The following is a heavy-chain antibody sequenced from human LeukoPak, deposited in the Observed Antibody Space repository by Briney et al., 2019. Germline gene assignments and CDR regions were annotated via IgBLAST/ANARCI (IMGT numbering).Heavy chain of an antibody. J-gene: IGHJ4*02. Sequence: PGGSLRLTCVASGFRFGRDWISWVRQAPGKGLEWVSAISGSGGSTYYADSVKGRFTISRDNSKNTLYLQMNSLRAEDTAVYYCAKGPRYSGSYPPDYWGQGTLVTVSS. D-gene: IGHD1-26*01. CDR1: GFRFGRDW. CDR2: ISGSGGST. V-gene: IGHV3-23*01. CDR3: AKGPRYSGSYPPDY.